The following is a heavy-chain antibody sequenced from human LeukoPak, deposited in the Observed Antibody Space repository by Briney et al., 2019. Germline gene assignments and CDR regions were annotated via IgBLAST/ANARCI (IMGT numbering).Heavy chain of an antibody. CDR1: GFTFSYHW. CDR2: IKNDGAVK. Sequence: GGSLRLSCAASGFTFSYHWMTWVRQAPGKGLEWVAHIKNDGAVKNYVDSVKGRFTISRDNSKNTLYLQMNSLRAEDTAVYYCAKDPYYYDSSGYYYESDYWGQGTLVTVSS. V-gene: IGHV3-7*01. D-gene: IGHD3-22*01. CDR3: AKDPYYYDSSGYYYESDY. J-gene: IGHJ4*02.